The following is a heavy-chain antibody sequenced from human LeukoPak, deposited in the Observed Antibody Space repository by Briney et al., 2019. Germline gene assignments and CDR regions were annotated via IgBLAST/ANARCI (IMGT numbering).Heavy chain of an antibody. CDR3: ARGVEPLAHNTLAY. V-gene: IGHV3-53*01. D-gene: IGHD1-14*01. CDR1: GFTVITND. J-gene: IGHJ4*02. Sequence: GGSLRLSCAASGFTVITNDMTWVRQAPGKGLEWVSVLYSDGNTKYADSVQGRFTISRDNSKNTLYLEMNSLSPDDTTVYYCARGVEPLAHNTLAYWGQGTLVTVSS. CDR2: LYSDGNT.